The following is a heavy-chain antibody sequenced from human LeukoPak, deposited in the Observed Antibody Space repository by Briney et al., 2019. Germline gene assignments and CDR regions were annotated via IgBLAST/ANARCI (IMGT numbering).Heavy chain of an antibody. D-gene: IGHD3-10*01. Sequence: GGSLRLPCAASGFTFDDYAMHWVRQAPGKGLEWVSGISWNSGSIGYADSVKGRFTISRDNAKNSLYLQMNSLRAEDTALYYCAKDRAYGSGSYGLYYFDYWGQGTLVTVSS. CDR2: ISWNSGSI. CDR1: GFTFDDYA. V-gene: IGHV3-9*01. J-gene: IGHJ4*02. CDR3: AKDRAYGSGSYGLYYFDY.